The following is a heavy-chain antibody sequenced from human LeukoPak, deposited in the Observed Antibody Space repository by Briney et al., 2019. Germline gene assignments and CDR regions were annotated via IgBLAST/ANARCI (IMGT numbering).Heavy chain of an antibody. D-gene: IGHD3-10*01. CDR2: ISSSSSYI. V-gene: IGHV3-21*01. J-gene: IGHJ6*04. CDR1: GFTFSSYS. Sequence: PGGSLRLSCAASGFTFSSYSMNWVRQAPGKGLEWVSSISSSSSYIYYADSVKGRFTISRDNAKNSLYLQMNSLRAEDTAVYYCARENYGSGSYAPGNYYYGMDVWGKGTTVTVSS. CDR3: ARENYGSGSYAPGNYYYGMDV.